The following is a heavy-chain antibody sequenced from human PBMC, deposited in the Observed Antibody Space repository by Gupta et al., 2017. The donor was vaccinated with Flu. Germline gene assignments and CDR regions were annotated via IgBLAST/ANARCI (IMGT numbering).Heavy chain of an antibody. V-gene: IGHV1-18*01. CDR2: ISAYNGNT. Sequence: QVQLVQSGAEVKKPGASVKVSCKASGYTFTSYGISWVRQAPGQGLEWMGWISAYNGNTNYAQKLQGRVTMTTDTSTSTAYMELRSLRSDDTAVYYCARVEGLDVDTAMVTPPNFDYWGQGTLVTVSS. J-gene: IGHJ4*02. CDR3: ARVEGLDVDTAMVTPPNFDY. CDR1: GYTFTSYG. D-gene: IGHD5-18*01.